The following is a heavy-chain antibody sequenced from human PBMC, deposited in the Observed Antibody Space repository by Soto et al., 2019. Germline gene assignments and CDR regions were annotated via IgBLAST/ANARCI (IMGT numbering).Heavy chain of an antibody. Sequence: QVQLVQSGAEVMKPGSSVKVSCKASGGTFSTYSITWVRQAPGQGPEWMGRIIPVLGLANYAQKFHGRVTITADKSTSTAYMELSSLRSEDTAVYYCAKEAYCSAGSCLDDAFDIWGQGTMVTVSS. D-gene: IGHD2-15*01. CDR1: GGTFSTYS. J-gene: IGHJ3*02. CDR2: IIPVLGLA. V-gene: IGHV1-69*02. CDR3: AKEAYCSAGSCLDDAFDI.